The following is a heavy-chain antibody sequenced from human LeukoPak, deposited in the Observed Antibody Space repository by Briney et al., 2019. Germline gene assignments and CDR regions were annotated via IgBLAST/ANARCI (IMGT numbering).Heavy chain of an antibody. D-gene: IGHD3-10*01. V-gene: IGHV1-24*01. J-gene: IGHJ4*02. CDR1: GYTLTELS. Sequence: ASVKVSCKVSGYTLTELSMHWVRQAPGKGLEWMGGFDPEDGETIYAQKFQGRVTTTEDTSTDTAYMELSSLRSEDTAVYYCATAEGVSGVFDYWGQGTLVTVSS. CDR3: ATAEGVSGVFDY. CDR2: FDPEDGET.